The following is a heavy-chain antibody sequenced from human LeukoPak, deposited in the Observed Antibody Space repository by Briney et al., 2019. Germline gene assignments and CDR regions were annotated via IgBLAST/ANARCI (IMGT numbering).Heavy chain of an antibody. CDR2: IYYSGST. CDR3: ARDHYYGMDV. J-gene: IGHJ6*02. V-gene: IGHV4-59*01. CDR1: GGFISSYY. Sequence: SETLSVTCTVSGGFISSYYWSWIRQPPGNGLEWIGYIYYSGSTNYNPSLKSRVTISVDTSKNQFSLKLSSVTAADTAVYYCARDHYYGMDVWGQGTTVTVSS.